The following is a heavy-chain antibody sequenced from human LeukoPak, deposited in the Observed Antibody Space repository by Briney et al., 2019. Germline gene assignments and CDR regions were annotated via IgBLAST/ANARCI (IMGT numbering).Heavy chain of an antibody. Sequence: QPGGSLRLSCAASGFTVSSNYMSWVRQAPGKGLEWVSSISASGGGTYYADSVKGRFTISRDNSKDTLYLQLSSLRVDDTAVYHCAKERDGDYVRYTHYWGQGTLVTVSS. D-gene: IGHD4-17*01. V-gene: IGHV3-23*01. CDR2: ISASGGGT. CDR3: AKERDGDYVRYTHY. J-gene: IGHJ4*02. CDR1: GFTVSSNY.